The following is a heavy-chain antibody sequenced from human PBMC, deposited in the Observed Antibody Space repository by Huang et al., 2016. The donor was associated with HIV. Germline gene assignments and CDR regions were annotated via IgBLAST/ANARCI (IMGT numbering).Heavy chain of an antibody. V-gene: IGHV4-30-4*08. CDR1: GGSISSGGYY. CDR3: ARLGWSGTMRDAFDI. D-gene: IGHD1-1*01. J-gene: IGHJ3*02. Sequence: QVQLQESGPGLVKPSQTLSLPCTVSGGSISSGGYYWSWIRQPPGKGLEWIGYIYYSGSTYYNRSRKSRVTISVDTSKNQFSLKLSSVTAADTAVYYCARLGWSGTMRDAFDIWGQGTMVTVSS. CDR2: IYYSGST.